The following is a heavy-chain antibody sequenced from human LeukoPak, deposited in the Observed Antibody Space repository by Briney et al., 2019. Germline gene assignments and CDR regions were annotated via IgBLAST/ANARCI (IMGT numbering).Heavy chain of an antibody. J-gene: IGHJ4*02. Sequence: SETLSLTCTVSGGSVTSGNYYWDWIRQPAGKGLEWIGRIYTNGGASYNPSLKSRVTISIDASKNKSSLKLSSVTAADTAVYYCAREPPGYWGQGILVTVSS. V-gene: IGHV4-61*02. CDR1: GGSVTSGNYY. CDR3: AREPPGY. CDR2: IYTNGGA.